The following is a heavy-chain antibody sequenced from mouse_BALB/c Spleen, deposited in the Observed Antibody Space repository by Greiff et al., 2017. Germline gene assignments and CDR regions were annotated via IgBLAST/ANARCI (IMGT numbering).Heavy chain of an antibody. CDR1: GYSITSGYY. CDR2: ISYDGSN. CDR3: ARNPFTTVVAPPYYFDY. J-gene: IGHJ2*01. D-gene: IGHD1-1*01. Sequence: EVQLQESGPGLVKPSQSLSLTCSVTGYSITSGYYWNWIRQFPGNKLEWMGYISYDGSNNYNPSLKNRISITRDTSKNQFFLKLNSVTTEDTATYYCARNPFTTVVAPPYYFDYWGQGTTLTVSS. V-gene: IGHV3-6*02.